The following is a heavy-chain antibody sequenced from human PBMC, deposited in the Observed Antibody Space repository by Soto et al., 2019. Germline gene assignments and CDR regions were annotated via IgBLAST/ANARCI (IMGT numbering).Heavy chain of an antibody. D-gene: IGHD3-10*01. Sequence: SETLSLTCTVSGGSISSSSYYWGWIRQPPGKGLEWIGSIYYSGSTYYNPSLKSRVTISVDTSKNQFSLKLSSVTAADTAVYYCARPLWFGEWAFDYWGQGTLVTVSS. V-gene: IGHV4-39*01. CDR3: ARPLWFGEWAFDY. CDR1: GGSISSSSYY. J-gene: IGHJ4*02. CDR2: IYYSGST.